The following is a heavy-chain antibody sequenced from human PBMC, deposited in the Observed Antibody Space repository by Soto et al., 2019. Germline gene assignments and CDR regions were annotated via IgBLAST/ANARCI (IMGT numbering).Heavy chain of an antibody. CDR1: GYTFTSYG. J-gene: IGHJ4*02. CDR2: ISAYNGNT. V-gene: IGHV1-18*01. Sequence: ASVKVSCKASGYTFTSYGISWVRQAPGQGLEWMGWISAYNGNTNYAQKLQGRVTMTTDTSTSTAYMELRSLRSDDTAVYYCARAPLGIASAVSVYWGQGTLVTVSS. CDR3: ARAPLGIASAVSVY. D-gene: IGHD7-27*01.